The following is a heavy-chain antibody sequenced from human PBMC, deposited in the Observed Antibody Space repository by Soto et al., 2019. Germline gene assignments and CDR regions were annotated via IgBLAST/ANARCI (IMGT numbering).Heavy chain of an antibody. D-gene: IGHD6-6*01. V-gene: IGHV4-34*01. CDR1: GGSFSGYY. CDR3: ARLDYYYYYMDV. J-gene: IGHJ6*03. Sequence: SETLSLTCAVYGGSFSGYYWSWIPQPPGKGLEWIGEINHSGSTNYNPSLKSRVTISVDTSKNQFSLKLSSVTAADTAVYYCARLDYYYYYMDVWGKATTVTVSS. CDR2: INHSGST.